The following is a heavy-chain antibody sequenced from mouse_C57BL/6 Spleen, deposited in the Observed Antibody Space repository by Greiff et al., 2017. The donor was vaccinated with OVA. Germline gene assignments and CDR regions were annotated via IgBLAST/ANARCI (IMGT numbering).Heavy chain of an antibody. Sequence: QVQLQQPGTELVKPGASVKLSCKASGHTFTSYWMHWVKQRPGQGLEWIGNINPSNGGTNYNEKFKSKATLTVDKSSSTAYMQLSSLTSEDSAVYYCARGDYGSVAWFAYWGQGTLVTVSA. D-gene: IGHD1-1*01. CDR2: INPSNGGT. CDR1: GHTFTSYW. J-gene: IGHJ3*01. V-gene: IGHV1-53*01. CDR3: ARGDYGSVAWFAY.